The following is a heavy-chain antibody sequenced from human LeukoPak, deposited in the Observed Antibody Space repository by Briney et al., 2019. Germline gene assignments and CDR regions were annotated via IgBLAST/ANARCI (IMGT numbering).Heavy chain of an antibody. CDR2: ISGSGGST. Sequence: GGSLRLSCAASGFTFSSYAMSWVRQAPGKGLEWVSAISGSGGSTYYADSVKGRFTISRDNSKNTLYLQMNSLRAEDTAVYYCAKDRGIVVVITLFDYWGQGTLVTVSS. J-gene: IGHJ4*02. CDR3: AKDRGIVVVITLFDY. D-gene: IGHD3-22*01. V-gene: IGHV3-23*01. CDR1: GFTFSSYA.